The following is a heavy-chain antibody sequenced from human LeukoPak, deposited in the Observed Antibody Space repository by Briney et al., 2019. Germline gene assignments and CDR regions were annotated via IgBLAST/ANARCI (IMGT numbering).Heavy chain of an antibody. CDR1: GLTFSSYW. Sequence: GGSLRLSCAASGLTFSSYWMSWVRQAPGKGLEWVANIKHDGSAKYYVDSVKGRFTISRDNAKNSLYLQMNSLRAEDTAVYYCARDSVRGILTGYSETPDYYYYYGMDVWGQGTTVTVSS. CDR3: ARDSVRGILTGYSETPDYYYYYGMDV. V-gene: IGHV3-7*01. J-gene: IGHJ6*02. CDR2: IKHDGSAK. D-gene: IGHD3-9*01.